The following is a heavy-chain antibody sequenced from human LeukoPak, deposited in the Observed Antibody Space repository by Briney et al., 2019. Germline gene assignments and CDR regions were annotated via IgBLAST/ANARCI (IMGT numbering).Heavy chain of an antibody. V-gene: IGHV3-15*01. CDR1: GFTFSNAG. D-gene: IGHD6-6*01. J-gene: IGHJ4*02. Sequence: GGPLRHPCAASGFTFSNAGMSWIPQAPGKGREWVGRIKSKTDGGTTDYAAPVKGRFTISRDDSKNTLYLQMNSLKTEDTAVYYCTTEPFSSSSFDYWGQGTLVTVSS. CDR3: TTEPFSSSSFDY. CDR2: IKSKTDGGTT.